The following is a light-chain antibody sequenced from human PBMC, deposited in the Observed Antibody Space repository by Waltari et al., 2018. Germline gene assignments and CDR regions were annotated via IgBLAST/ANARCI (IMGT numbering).Light chain of an antibody. Sequence: QSALTQPPSASGSPGQSVTIPCTGTSRDVGAYTYFPWYQQHPGKGPKLMIYEVTTRPPGVPDRFSGSKSGNTASLTVSGLQAEDEADYYCTSYAGSKNVFGTGTKVTVL. CDR3: TSYAGSKNV. CDR1: SRDVGAYTY. J-gene: IGLJ1*01. V-gene: IGLV2-8*01. CDR2: EVT.